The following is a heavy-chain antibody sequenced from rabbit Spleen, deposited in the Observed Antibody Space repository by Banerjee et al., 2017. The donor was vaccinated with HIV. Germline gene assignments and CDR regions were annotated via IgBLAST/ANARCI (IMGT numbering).Heavy chain of an antibody. CDR3: ARDTGSSFSSYGMDL. CDR2: IDIGSSGFT. D-gene: IGHD8-1*01. CDR1: GVSFSGDSY. V-gene: IGHV1S40*01. Sequence: QSLEESGGDLVKPGASLTLTCIASGVSFSGDSYMCWVRQAPGRGLEWIACIDIGSSGFTYFASWAKGRFTISKTSSTTVTLQVTSLTVADTATYFCARDTGSSFSSYGMDLWGPGTLVTVS. J-gene: IGHJ6*01.